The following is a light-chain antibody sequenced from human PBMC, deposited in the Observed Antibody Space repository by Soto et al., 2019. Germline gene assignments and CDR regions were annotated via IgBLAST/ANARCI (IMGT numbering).Light chain of an antibody. CDR2: GVT. CDR1: SSNIDVFDL. CDR3: CSYAGFTTYV. J-gene: IGLJ1*01. V-gene: IGLV2-23*02. Sequence: QPVLTQPASVSGSPGQSITISCTGTSSNIDVFDLVSWYRQRPGKPPKLMIYGVTKRPSGVSDRFSGSKSGNTASLTISGLQAEDEADYYCCSYAGFTTYVFGSGTKLTVL.